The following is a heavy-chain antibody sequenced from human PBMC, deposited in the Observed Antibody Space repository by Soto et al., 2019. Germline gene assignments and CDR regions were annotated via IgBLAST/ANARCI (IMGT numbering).Heavy chain of an antibody. Sequence: EVHLLESGGGLVRPGGSLRLSCAASGFTFRSYAIHWVRQAPGKGLEWVSGISGSADSTYFADSVRGRFTISRDNSKSTLYLQMNSVRAEDTAVYYCAKAVGTTIDFAHFDYWGQGTLVAVSS. CDR3: AKAVGTTIDFAHFDY. V-gene: IGHV3-23*01. D-gene: IGHD1-26*01. CDR1: GFTFRSYA. J-gene: IGHJ4*02. CDR2: ISGSADST.